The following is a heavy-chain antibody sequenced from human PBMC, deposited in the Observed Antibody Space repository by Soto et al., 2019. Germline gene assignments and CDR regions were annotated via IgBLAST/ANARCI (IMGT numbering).Heavy chain of an antibody. V-gene: IGHV1-18*01. CDR1: GYTFTSYG. CDR2: IRTYNGDT. CDR3: ARDRSRSDH. D-gene: IGHD2-2*01. Sequence: QVQLVQSGVEVKKPGASVRVSCRTSGYTFTSYGISWVRQAPGQGLEWMGWIRTYNGDTNYAHKVQGRVTMTTDTSTSTAHMELRSLRSDDTAVYSCARDRSRSDHWGQGTLVTVSS. J-gene: IGHJ5*02.